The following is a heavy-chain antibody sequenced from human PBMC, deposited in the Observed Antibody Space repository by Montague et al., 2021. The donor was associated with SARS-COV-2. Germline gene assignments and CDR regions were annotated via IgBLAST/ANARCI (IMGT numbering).Heavy chain of an antibody. CDR1: DDSISSSSYY. D-gene: IGHD2-21*01. Sequence: SETLSLTCIVSDDSISSSSYYWGWIRQPPGKGLEYIGSIYYSGSAYYNPSLKSRVTISIDTSKNQFSLKLNSVTAADTAVYYCARDITPQNSVCGGAFDYWGQGTLVTVSS. CDR3: ARDITPQNSVCGGAFDY. CDR2: IYYSGSA. J-gene: IGHJ4*02. V-gene: IGHV4-39*07.